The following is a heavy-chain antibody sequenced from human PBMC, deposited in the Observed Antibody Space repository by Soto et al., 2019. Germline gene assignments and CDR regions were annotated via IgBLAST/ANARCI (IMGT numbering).Heavy chain of an antibody. D-gene: IGHD3-22*01. CDR1: GFTFSNAW. Sequence: GGSLRLSCAASGFTFSNAWMSWVRQAPGKGLEWVGRIKSKTDGGTTDYAAPVKGRFTISRDDSKNTLYLQMNSLKTEDTAVYYCTTADDSSGYYPLDEYWGQGTLVTVSS. J-gene: IGHJ4*02. CDR2: IKSKTDGGTT. CDR3: TTADDSSGYYPLDEY. V-gene: IGHV3-15*01.